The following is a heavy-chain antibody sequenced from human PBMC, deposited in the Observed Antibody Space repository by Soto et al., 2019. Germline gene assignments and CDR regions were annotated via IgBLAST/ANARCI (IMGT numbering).Heavy chain of an antibody. Sequence: SETLSLTCAVYGGSFSGDYWNWIRQSPGKGLEWIGEINHSGITNYNPSLKSRATISVDTSKKQFTLQLTSVTAADTAVYYCARNPLVGYDSSGYSYWFDPWGQGTLVTVSS. CDR3: ARNPLVGYDSSGYSYWFDP. V-gene: IGHV4-34*01. D-gene: IGHD3-22*01. CDR1: GGSFSGDY. CDR2: INHSGIT. J-gene: IGHJ5*02.